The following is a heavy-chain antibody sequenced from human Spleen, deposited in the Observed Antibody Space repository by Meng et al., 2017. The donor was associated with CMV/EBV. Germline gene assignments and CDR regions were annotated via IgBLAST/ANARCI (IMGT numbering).Heavy chain of an antibody. V-gene: IGHV3-11*06. J-gene: IGHJ4*02. D-gene: IGHD3-22*01. CDR3: ARSRPDYYDSSGPVDY. CDR2: ISSSSSYI. Sequence: GESLKISCAASGFTFSDYYMSWIRQAPGKGLEWVSYISSSSSYIYYADSVKGRFTISRDNAKNSLYLQMNSLRAEDTAVYYCARSRPDYYDSSGPVDYWGQGTLVTVSS. CDR1: GFTFSDYY.